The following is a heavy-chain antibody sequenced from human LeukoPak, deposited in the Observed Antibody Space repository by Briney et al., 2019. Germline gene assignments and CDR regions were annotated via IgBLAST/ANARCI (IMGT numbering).Heavy chain of an antibody. Sequence: GASVMVSCKASGYTFTNYGISWVRQAPGQGLEWMSWISANNGEIRYAQNFQARVTMTTDTSTPTAYMELRSLRSDDTAVYYCARVPPSAHQVFSSDYWGQGTQVTVSS. CDR3: ARVPPSAHQVFSSDY. D-gene: IGHD1-14*01. CDR2: ISANNGEI. CDR1: GYTFTNYG. J-gene: IGHJ4*02. V-gene: IGHV1-18*04.